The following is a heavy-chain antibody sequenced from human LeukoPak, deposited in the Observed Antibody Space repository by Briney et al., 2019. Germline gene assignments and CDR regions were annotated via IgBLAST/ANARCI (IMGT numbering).Heavy chain of an antibody. V-gene: IGHV1-69*04. CDR1: GGTFSSYA. CDR2: SIPIFGIA. Sequence: SVKVSCKASGGTFSSYAISWVRQAPGQGLEWMGRSIPIFGIANYAQKFQGRVTITADKSTSTAYMELSSLRSEDTAVYYCARDDSGSYYGDYWGQGTLVTVSS. J-gene: IGHJ4*02. D-gene: IGHD1-26*01. CDR3: ARDDSGSYYGDY.